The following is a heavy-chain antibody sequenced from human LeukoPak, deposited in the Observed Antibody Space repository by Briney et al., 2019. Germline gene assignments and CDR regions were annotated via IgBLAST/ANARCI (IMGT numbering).Heavy chain of an antibody. CDR2: ISYDGSNK. CDR3: ASEGVAVAGTIDY. J-gene: IGHJ4*02. V-gene: IGHV3-30-3*01. Sequence: PGGSLRLSCAASGFTFSSYAMHWVRQAPGKGLEWVAVISYDGSNKYYADSVKGRFTISRDNSMNTLYLQMNSLRAEDTAVYYCASEGVAVAGTIDYWGQGTLVTVSS. CDR1: GFTFSSYA. D-gene: IGHD6-19*01.